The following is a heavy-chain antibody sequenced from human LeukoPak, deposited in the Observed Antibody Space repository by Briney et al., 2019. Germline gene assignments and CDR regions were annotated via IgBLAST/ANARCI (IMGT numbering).Heavy chain of an antibody. V-gene: IGHV3-73*01. Sequence: GGSLGLSCAASGSTFSGSAMHSVRQASGKRLEWVDRIRSKANSYATAYAASVKGRFTISRDDSKNTAYLQMNSLKTEDTAVYYCTRRGSNTYYFDYWGQGTLVTVSS. CDR3: TRRGSNTYYFDY. CDR2: IRSKANSYAT. J-gene: IGHJ4*02. CDR1: GSTFSGSA. D-gene: IGHD3-10*01.